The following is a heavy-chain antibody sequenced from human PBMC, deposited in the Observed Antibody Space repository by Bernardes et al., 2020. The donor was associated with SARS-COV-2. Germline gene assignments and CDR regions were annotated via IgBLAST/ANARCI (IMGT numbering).Heavy chain of an antibody. Sequence: SETLSLTCTVSGGSISSSYWSWIRQPPGPGLAWIGYLYYSGRTNYNPSLKSRVTISVDTSKNQFSLKLSSVTAADTAVYYCARQLWRRGALDYWGQGTLVTVSP. D-gene: IGHD5-18*01. CDR2: LYYSGRT. J-gene: IGHJ4*02. V-gene: IGHV4-59*01. CDR3: ARQLWRRGALDY. CDR1: GGSISSSY.